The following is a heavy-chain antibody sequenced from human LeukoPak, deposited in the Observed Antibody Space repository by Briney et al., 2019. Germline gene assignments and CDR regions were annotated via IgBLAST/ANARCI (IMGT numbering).Heavy chain of an antibody. CDR2: IQSKTDGGTI. V-gene: IGHV3-15*01. J-gene: IGHJ4*02. CDR1: GFTLSNAW. D-gene: IGHD3-10*01. Sequence: PGGSLRLSCAASGFTLSNAWMSWVRQAPGKGLEWVGRIQSKTDGGTIEYAAPVKGRFSISRDDSKTTLFLQMNSLKTEDTGVYYCSTLMVRGIINIWGQGTLVTVAS. CDR3: STLMVRGIINI.